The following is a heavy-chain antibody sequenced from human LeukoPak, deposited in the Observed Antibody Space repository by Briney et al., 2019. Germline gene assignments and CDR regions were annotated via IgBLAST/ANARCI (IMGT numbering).Heavy chain of an antibody. V-gene: IGHV3-23*01. D-gene: IGHD5-24*01. CDR3: AKETDYNYIYYFDY. CDR2: ISGSGAST. J-gene: IGHJ4*02. Sequence: PGGSLRLSCAASGFTFGSYAMSWVRQAPGKGLEWVSGISGSGASTYYADSVKGRFTISRDNSKNTLYLQMNSLRAEDTAVYSCAKETDYNYIYYFDYWGQGTLVTVSS. CDR1: GFTFGSYA.